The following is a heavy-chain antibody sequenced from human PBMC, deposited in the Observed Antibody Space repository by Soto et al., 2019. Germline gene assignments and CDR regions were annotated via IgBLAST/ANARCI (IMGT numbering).Heavy chain of an antibody. D-gene: IGHD6-6*01. CDR2: INHSGST. Sequence: SETLSLTCAVYGGSFSGYYWSWIRQPPGKGLEWIGEINHSGSTNYNPSLRSRVTISVDTSKNQFSLKLSSVTAADTAVYYCASSQGSSSYNWFDPWGQGTLVTVSS. J-gene: IGHJ5*02. CDR1: GGSFSGYY. CDR3: ASSQGSSSYNWFDP. V-gene: IGHV4-34*01.